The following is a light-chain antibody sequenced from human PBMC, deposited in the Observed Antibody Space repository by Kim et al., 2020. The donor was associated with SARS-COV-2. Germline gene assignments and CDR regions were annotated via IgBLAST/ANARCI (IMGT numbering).Light chain of an antibody. CDR3: SSYTSSRRV. CDR2: DVS. J-gene: IGLJ1*01. V-gene: IGLV2-14*01. Sequence: QSALTQPASVSGSPGQSITISCTGTSSDVGGYNYVSWYQQHPGKAPKLMIYDVSKRPSGVSNRFSGSKSGNTASLTISGLQAEDEAEYYCSSYTSSRRVFGTGTKVTVL. CDR1: SSDVGGYNY.